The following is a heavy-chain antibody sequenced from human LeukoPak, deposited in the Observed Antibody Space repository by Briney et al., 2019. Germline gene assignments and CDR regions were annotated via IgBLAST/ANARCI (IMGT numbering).Heavy chain of an antibody. D-gene: IGHD6-13*01. CDR2: IYSDGST. Sequence: GGSLRHSCAASGFTVSSNYMSWVRQAPGKGPEWVSVIYSDGSTYYADSVKGRFTISRDTSKNTLYLQMNSLRTEDTAVYYCARDLAAGGTYPHYWGQGTLVSVSS. V-gene: IGHV3-53*01. J-gene: IGHJ4*02. CDR3: ARDLAAGGTYPHY. CDR1: GFTVSSNY.